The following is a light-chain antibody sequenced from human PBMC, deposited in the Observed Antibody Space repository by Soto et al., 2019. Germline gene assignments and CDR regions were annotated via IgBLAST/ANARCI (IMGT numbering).Light chain of an antibody. CDR1: QSVRSN. CDR2: GAF. V-gene: IGKV3-15*01. CDR3: QQYNDWPLT. J-gene: IGKJ1*01. Sequence: EIVMTQSPVTLSVSPGERATLCCRASQSVRSNLAWYQQKPGQAPSLLIYGAFTRATGIPTRLRGTGSGTEFTLTISSLQSEDFALYYCQQYNDWPLTFGQGTKVDSK.